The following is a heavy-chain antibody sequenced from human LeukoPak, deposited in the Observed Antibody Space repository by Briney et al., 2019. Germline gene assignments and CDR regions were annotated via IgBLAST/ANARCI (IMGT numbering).Heavy chain of an antibody. J-gene: IGHJ5*02. V-gene: IGHV3-74*01. Sequence: GGSLRLSCAASGFPFSNYWMHWVRQAPGKGLVWVSRINSDGSSTSYADSVKGRFTISRDNAKNTLHLQMNSLRAEDTAVYYCARAYDFWSGPPEEDWFDPWGQGTLVTVSS. CDR3: ARAYDFWSGPPEEDWFDP. CDR2: INSDGSST. CDR1: GFPFSNYW. D-gene: IGHD3-3*01.